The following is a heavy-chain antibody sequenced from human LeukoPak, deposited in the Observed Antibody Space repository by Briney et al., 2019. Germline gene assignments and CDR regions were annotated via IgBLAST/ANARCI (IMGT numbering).Heavy chain of an antibody. J-gene: IGHJ4*02. CDR3: ANPLGSGSYYGGEYYFDY. CDR2: ISYDGSNK. CDR1: GFTFSSYA. V-gene: IGHV3-30-3*01. D-gene: IGHD1-26*01. Sequence: GGSLRLSCAASGFTFSSYAMHWVRQAPGKGLEWVAVISYDGSNKYYADSVKGRFTISRDNSKNTLYLQMNSLRAEDTAVYYCANPLGSGSYYGGEYYFDYWGQGTLVTVSS.